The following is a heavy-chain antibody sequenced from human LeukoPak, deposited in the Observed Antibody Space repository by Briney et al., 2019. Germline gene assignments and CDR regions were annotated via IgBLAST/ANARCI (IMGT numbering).Heavy chain of an antibody. CDR2: IYYSGST. Sequence: SETLSPTCAVSGASISGSGYYLGWIRQPPGKGLEWIGYIYYSGSTNYNPSLKSRVTISVDTSKNQFSLKLSSVTAADTAVYYCARVYYSSSYDYWYFDLWGRGTLVTVSS. V-gene: IGHV4-61*08. J-gene: IGHJ2*01. CDR3: ARVYYSSSYDYWYFDL. CDR1: GASISGSGYY. D-gene: IGHD6-13*01.